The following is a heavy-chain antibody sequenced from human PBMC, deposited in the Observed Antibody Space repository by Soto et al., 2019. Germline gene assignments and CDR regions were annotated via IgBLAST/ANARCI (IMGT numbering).Heavy chain of an antibody. CDR2: IGYDGSNN. CDR1: GFTFSSYG. V-gene: IGHV3-33*01. D-gene: IGHD3-10*01. Sequence: QVQLVESGGGVVQPGRSLRLSCAASGFTFSSYGMHWVRQAPGKGLEWVAVIGYDGSNNYYAESVKGRFTISRDNSKNSLYLQMNSLRAEDTAVYYCARDGPHYYGSGSYYNVYYGMDVWGQGTTVTVSS. J-gene: IGHJ6*02. CDR3: ARDGPHYYGSGSYYNVYYGMDV.